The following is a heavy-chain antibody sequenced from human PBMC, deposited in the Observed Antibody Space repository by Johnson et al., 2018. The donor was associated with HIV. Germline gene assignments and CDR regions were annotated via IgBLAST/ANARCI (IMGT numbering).Heavy chain of an antibody. CDR3: ARIRGYSGYDSFGI. CDR2: IGTAGDT. J-gene: IGHJ3*02. CDR1: GFTFSSYD. Sequence: VQLVESGGGVVQPGRSLRLSCAASGFTFSSYDMHWVRQATGKGLEWVSSIGTAGDTYYPGSVKGRFTISRENAKNSLYLQMNSLRADDTAVYYCARIRGYSGYDSFGIWGQGTMVTVSS. V-gene: IGHV3-13*01. D-gene: IGHD5-12*01.